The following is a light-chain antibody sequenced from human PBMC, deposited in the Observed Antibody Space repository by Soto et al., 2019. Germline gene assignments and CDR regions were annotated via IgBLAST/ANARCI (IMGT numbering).Light chain of an antibody. J-gene: IGLJ1*01. CDR3: QSYDSILSVRYV. CDR2: DNN. CDR1: SSNIGAGYD. Sequence: QSVLTQPPSVSGAPGQRVTISCTGSSSNIGAGYDVHWYQQLPGTAPKLLIYDNNNRPSGVPDRFSGSKSGTSASLAITGLQAEDEAEYYCQSYDSILSVRYVFGTGTKVTVL. V-gene: IGLV1-40*01.